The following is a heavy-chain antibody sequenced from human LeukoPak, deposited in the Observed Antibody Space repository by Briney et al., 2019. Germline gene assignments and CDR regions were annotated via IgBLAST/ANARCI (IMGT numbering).Heavy chain of an antibody. J-gene: IGHJ6*03. V-gene: IGHV1-8*03. Sequence: ASVKVSCKASGYTFTSYYMHWVRQAPGQGLEWMGWMNPNSGNTGYAQKFQGRVTITRNTSISTAYMELSSLRSEDTAVYYCARRGELDYGSGSSWDNYYYYYYMDVWGKGTTVTVSS. CDR3: ARRGELDYGSGSSWDNYYYYYYMDV. D-gene: IGHD3-10*01. CDR2: MNPNSGNT. CDR1: GYTFTSYY.